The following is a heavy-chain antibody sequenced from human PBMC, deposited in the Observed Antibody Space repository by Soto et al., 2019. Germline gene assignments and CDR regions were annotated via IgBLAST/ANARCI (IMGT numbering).Heavy chain of an antibody. CDR1: GFTFGTFA. CDR3: AKTFWGGAN. CDR2: VSGNAGTT. V-gene: IGHV3-23*01. J-gene: IGHJ4*02. Sequence: PGGSLRLSCAASGFTFGTFAMSWVRQAPGKGLEWVSGVSGNAGTTSYADSVKGRFTISRDNSKNTLYLQMNSLRVEDTAVYYCAKTFWGGANWGQGTLVTVSS. D-gene: IGHD7-27*01.